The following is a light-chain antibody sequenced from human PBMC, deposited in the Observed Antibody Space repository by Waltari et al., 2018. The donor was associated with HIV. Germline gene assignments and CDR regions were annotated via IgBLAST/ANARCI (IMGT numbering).Light chain of an antibody. CDR2: RDN. V-gene: IGLV1-47*01. CDR1: TAHIGANF. Sequence: QSVLTQPPSASGTPGQKVTISCSGGTAHIGANFVFWFQLFPGTAPKLLIYRDNLRHSGVPARFSGSKSGTSASLTISGLRSDDEAHYFCAVLDDTLGGGVFGGGTKLTVL. CDR3: AVLDDTLGGGV. J-gene: IGLJ2*01.